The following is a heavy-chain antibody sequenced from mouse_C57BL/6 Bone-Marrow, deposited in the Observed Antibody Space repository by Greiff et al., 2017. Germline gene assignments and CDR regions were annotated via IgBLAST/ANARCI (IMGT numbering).Heavy chain of an antibody. J-gene: IGHJ4*01. Sequence: QVQLQQPGAELVKPGASVKLSCKASGYTFTSYWMHWVKQRPGQGLEWIGMIHPNSGSTNYNEKFKSKATLTVDKSSSTAYMQLSSLTSEDSAVXFCVRPRITTVLAHYAMEYWGQGTSDTVSS. D-gene: IGHD1-1*01. CDR3: VRPRITTVLAHYAMEY. CDR1: GYTFTSYW. V-gene: IGHV1-64*01. CDR2: IHPNSGST.